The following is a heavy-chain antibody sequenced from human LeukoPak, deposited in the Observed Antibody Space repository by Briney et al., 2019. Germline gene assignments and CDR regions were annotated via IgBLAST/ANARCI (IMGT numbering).Heavy chain of an antibody. Sequence: SETLSLTCTVSGGSISSYYWSWIRQPPGKGLEWIGYIYYSGSTNYNPSLKSRVTISVDTSKNQFSLKLSSVTAADTAVYYCARVGRYGYNLEYFDYWAREPWSPSPQ. CDR1: GGSISSYY. CDR3: ARVGRYGYNLEYFDY. J-gene: IGHJ4*02. V-gene: IGHV4-59*01. CDR2: IYYSGST. D-gene: IGHD5-24*01.